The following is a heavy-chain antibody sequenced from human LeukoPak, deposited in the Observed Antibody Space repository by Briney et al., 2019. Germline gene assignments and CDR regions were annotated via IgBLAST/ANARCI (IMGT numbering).Heavy chain of an antibody. CDR2: IWYDGSNK. CDR1: GFTFSSYG. V-gene: IGHV3-33*01. Sequence: PGRSPRLSCAASGFTFSSYGMHWVRQAPGKGLEWVAVIWYDGSNKYYADSVKGRFTISRDNSKNTLYLQMNSLRAEDTAVYYCARDRSSSTSWQNLYYYYYMDVWGKGTTVTVSS. J-gene: IGHJ6*03. D-gene: IGHD2-2*01. CDR3: ARDRSSSTSWQNLYYYYYMDV.